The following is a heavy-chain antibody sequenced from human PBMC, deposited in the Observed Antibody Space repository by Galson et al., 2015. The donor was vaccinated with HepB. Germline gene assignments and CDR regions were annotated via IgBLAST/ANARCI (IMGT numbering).Heavy chain of an antibody. D-gene: IGHD2-15*01. CDR3: ARDGMGNHPYCSGGSCYLDAFDI. Sequence: EWIGYIYYSGSTNYNPSLKSRVTISVDTSKNQFSLKLSSVTAADTAVYYCARDGMGNHPYCSGGSCYLDAFDIWGKGTMVTVSS. V-gene: IGHV4-59*01. CDR2: IYYSGST. J-gene: IGHJ3*02.